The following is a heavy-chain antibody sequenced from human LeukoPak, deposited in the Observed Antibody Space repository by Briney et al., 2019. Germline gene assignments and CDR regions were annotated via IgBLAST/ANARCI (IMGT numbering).Heavy chain of an antibody. CDR3: ARLGSYHDF. V-gene: IGHV4-4*09. J-gene: IGHJ4*02. Sequence: SETLSLTCTVSGASISHYYWSWIRQTPAKGLEWMGHIHTSGGSSYYPSLKSRLTMSIDTSRNQLSLKLTSVTAADTAVYFCARLGSYHDFWGQGALVTVSS. CDR1: GASISHYY. D-gene: IGHD1-26*01. CDR2: IHTSGGS.